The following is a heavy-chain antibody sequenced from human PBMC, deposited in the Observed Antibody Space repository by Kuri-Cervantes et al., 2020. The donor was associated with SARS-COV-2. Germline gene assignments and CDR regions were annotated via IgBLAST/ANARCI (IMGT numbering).Heavy chain of an antibody. CDR2: ISYDGNNT. V-gene: IGHV3-30*03. J-gene: IGHJ4*02. Sequence: GESLKISCAASGFTFSSYGMHWVRQAPGKGLEWVAVISYDGNNTYYADSVKGRFTVSRDNSRNTLYLQMNSLRTEDTAIYYCARDRVGVHDCWGQGTPVTVSS. CDR1: GFTFSSYG. D-gene: IGHD2-21*01. CDR3: ARDRVGVHDC.